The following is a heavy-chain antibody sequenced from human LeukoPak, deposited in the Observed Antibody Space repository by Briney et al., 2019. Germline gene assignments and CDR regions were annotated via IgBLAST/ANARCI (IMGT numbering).Heavy chain of an antibody. CDR1: GYTFTGYY. D-gene: IGHD2-2*01. V-gene: IGHV1-2*02. CDR2: INPDSGGT. Sequence: ASVKVSCKASGYTFTGYYMHWVRQAPGQGLEWMGWINPDSGGTNYAQKFQGRVTMTRDTSITIAYMELTRLRSDDTAVYYCARGVPGTYYYYYMDDWGKGTTVTVSS. J-gene: IGHJ6*03. CDR3: ARGVPGTYYYYYMDD.